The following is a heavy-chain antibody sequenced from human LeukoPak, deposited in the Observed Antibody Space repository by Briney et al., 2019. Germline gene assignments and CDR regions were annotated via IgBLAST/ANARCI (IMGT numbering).Heavy chain of an antibody. CDR1: GGSISSGDYY. D-gene: IGHD5-18*01. V-gene: IGHV4-30-4*01. CDR3: ARDGGYSYGVFDY. J-gene: IGHJ4*02. CDR2: IYYSGST. Sequence: PSQTLSLTCTVSGGSISSGDYYWSWIRQPPGTGLEWIGYIYYSGSTYYNPSLKSRVTIAVDTSKNQFSLKLSSVTAADTAVYYCARDGGYSYGVFDYWGQGTLVTVSS.